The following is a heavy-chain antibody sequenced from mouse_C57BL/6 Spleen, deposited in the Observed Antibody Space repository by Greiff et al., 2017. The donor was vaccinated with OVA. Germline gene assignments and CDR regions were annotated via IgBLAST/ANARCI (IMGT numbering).Heavy chain of an antibody. CDR2: IWTGGGT. CDR1: GFSLTSYA. V-gene: IGHV2-9-1*01. Sequence: VKLMESGPGLVAPSQSLSITCTVSGFSLTSYAISCVRQPPGKGLEWLGVIWTGGGTNYNSALKSRLSIGKDNSKSQVFLKMHSLQTDDTARDYCASYDYDGAWFAYWGQGTLVTVSA. CDR3: ASYDYDGAWFAY. J-gene: IGHJ3*01. D-gene: IGHD2-4*01.